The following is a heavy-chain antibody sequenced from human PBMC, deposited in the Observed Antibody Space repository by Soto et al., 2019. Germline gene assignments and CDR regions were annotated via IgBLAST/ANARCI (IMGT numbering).Heavy chain of an antibody. J-gene: IGHJ4*02. V-gene: IGHV1-46*01. CDR3: ARVSIAVAGDARLGKFDY. CDR2: INPSGGST. D-gene: IGHD6-19*01. Sequence: ASVKVSCKASGYTFTSYYMHWVRQSPGQGLGWMGIINPSGGSTSYAQKFQGRVTMTRDTSTSTVYMELSSLRSEDTAVYYCARVSIAVAGDARLGKFDYWGQGTLVTVAS. CDR1: GYTFTSYY.